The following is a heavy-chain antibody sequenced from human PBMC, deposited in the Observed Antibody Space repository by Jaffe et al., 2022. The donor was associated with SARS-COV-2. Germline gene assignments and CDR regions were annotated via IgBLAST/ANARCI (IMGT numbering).Heavy chain of an antibody. CDR2: IKQDGSEK. D-gene: IGHD7-27*01. J-gene: IGHJ2*01. CDR1: GFTFSSYW. CDR3: ARLYFSPGERYFDL. Sequence: EVQLVESGGGLVQPGGSLRLSCAASGFTFSSYWMSWVRQAPGKGLEWVANIKQDGSEKYYVDSVKGRFTISRDNAKNSLYLQMNSLRAEDTAVYYCARLYFSPGERYFDLWGRGTLVTVSS. V-gene: IGHV3-7*01.